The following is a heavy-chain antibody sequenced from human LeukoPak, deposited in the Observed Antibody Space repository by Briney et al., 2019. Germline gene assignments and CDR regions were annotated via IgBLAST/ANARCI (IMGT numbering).Heavy chain of an antibody. CDR2: IYYSGST. D-gene: IGHD4-23*01. CDR3: ARRDHGGTLDY. CDR1: GCSLSSFY. Sequence: SETLSRTCTVSGCSLSSFYWSWIRQPPGKGLERIGYIYYSGSTNYNPSFKSRVTISVDTSKNQFSLRLSSVTAADTAVYYCARRDHGGTLDYWGQGTLVTVSS. V-gene: IGHV4-59*08. J-gene: IGHJ4*02.